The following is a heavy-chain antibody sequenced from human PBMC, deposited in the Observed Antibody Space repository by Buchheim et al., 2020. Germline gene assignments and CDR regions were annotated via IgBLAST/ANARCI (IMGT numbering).Heavy chain of an antibody. CDR2: IYSDGTT. J-gene: IGHJ6*02. CDR1: GFTVSSNY. D-gene: IGHD6-19*01. Sequence: EVQLVESGGGLVQPGGSLRLSCAASGFTVSSNYMSWVRQAPGKGLEWVSVIYSDGTTYYTDSVKGRFTISRDTSKNTLYLQMNSLRAEDPAVYYCARVGGWYSGADFYYYYGMDVWGQGTT. CDR3: ARVGGWYSGADFYYYYGMDV. V-gene: IGHV3-66*01.